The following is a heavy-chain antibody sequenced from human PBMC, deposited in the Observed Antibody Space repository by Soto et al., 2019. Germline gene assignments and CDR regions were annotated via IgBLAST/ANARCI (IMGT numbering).Heavy chain of an antibody. V-gene: IGHV3-23*01. D-gene: IGHD6-13*01. CDR2: ISGSGGST. J-gene: IGHJ5*02. CDR3: AKWRGWAAAGYNWFDP. CDR1: GFTFSSYA. Sequence: GGSLRLSCAASGFTFSSYAMSWVRQAPGKGLEWVSAISGSGGSTYYADSVKGRFTISRDNSKNTLYLQMNSLRAEDTAVYYCAKWRGWAAAGYNWFDPWGQGTLVTVSS.